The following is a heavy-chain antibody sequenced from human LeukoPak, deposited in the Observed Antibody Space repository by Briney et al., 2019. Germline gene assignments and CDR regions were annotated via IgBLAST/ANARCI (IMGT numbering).Heavy chain of an antibody. CDR2: IYYSGST. D-gene: IGHD4-17*01. V-gene: IGHV4-31*03. J-gene: IGHJ4*02. CDR1: GGSISSGGYY. CDR3: ASKVGDGDTGYFDY. Sequence: SETLSLTCTVSGGSISSGGYYWSWIRQHPGKGLEWIGYIYYSGSTYYNPSLKSRVTISVGTSKNQFSLKLSSVTAADTAVYYCASKVGDGDTGYFDYWGQGTLVTVSS.